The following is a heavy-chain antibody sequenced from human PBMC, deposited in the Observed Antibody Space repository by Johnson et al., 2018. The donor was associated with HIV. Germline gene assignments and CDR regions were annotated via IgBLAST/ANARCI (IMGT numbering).Heavy chain of an antibody. J-gene: IGHJ3*02. Sequence: VQLVESGGGLVQPGGSLRLSCTASGFTVSDYWMHWVRQAPGKGLEWVSGINWNGGSTGYADSVKGRFTISRDNAKNSLYLQMNSLRAEDTALYYCARDFVAFGECTAFDIWGQGTMVAVSS. CDR3: ARDFVAFGECTAFDI. CDR2: INWNGGST. V-gene: IGHV3-20*04. D-gene: IGHD3-10*01. CDR1: GFTVSDYW.